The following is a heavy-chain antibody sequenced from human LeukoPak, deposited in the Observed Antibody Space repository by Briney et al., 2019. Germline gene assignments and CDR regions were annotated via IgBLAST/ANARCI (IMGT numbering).Heavy chain of an antibody. J-gene: IGHJ4*02. CDR1: GFTFSSYG. V-gene: IGHV3-23*01. CDR3: AKGPKRYFDLYYFDY. CDR2: ISGSGGST. Sequence: GGSLRLSCAASGFTFSSYGMSWVRQAPGKGLEWVSAISGSGGSTYYADSVKGRFTISRDNSKNTVYLQMNSLRAEDTAVYYCAKGPKRYFDLYYFDYWGQGTLVTVSS. D-gene: IGHD3-9*01.